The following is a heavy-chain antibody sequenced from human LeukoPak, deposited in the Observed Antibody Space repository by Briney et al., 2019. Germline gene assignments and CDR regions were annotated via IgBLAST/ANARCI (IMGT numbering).Heavy chain of an antibody. D-gene: IGHD3-10*01. J-gene: IGHJ4*02. V-gene: IGHV4-39*07. Sequence: SETLSLTCTVSGGSISSSSYYWGWIRQPPGKGLEWIGRIYYSGSTYYNPSLKSRVTISVDTSKNQFSLKLSSVTAADTAVYYCARGGQRRQYYYGSGSYWLGYWGQGTLVTVSS. CDR1: GGSISSSSYY. CDR2: IYYSGST. CDR3: ARGGQRRQYYYGSGSYWLGY.